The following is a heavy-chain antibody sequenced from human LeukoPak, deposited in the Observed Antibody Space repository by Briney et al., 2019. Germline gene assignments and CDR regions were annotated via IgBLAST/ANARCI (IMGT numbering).Heavy chain of an antibody. Sequence: SQTLSLTCAISGDSVSSNSASWNWIGQSPSRGLEWLGRTYYRSKWYDDYAVSVKGRITINPDTSKNQFSLQLNSVTPEDTAVYYCARGSYFDYWGQGTLVTVSS. CDR1: GDSVSSNSAS. CDR2: TYYRSKWYD. CDR3: ARGSYFDY. V-gene: IGHV6-1*01. J-gene: IGHJ4*02.